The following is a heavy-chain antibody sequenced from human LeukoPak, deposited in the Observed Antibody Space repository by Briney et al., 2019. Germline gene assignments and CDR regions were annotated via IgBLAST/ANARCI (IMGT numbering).Heavy chain of an antibody. CDR3: ASLPYSRMVRGGVDAFDI. CDR1: GYTFTSYD. CDR2: MNPNSGNT. V-gene: IGHV1-8*01. D-gene: IGHD3-10*01. Sequence: ASVKVSCKASGYTFTSYDINWVRQATGQGLEWMGWMNPNSGNTGYAQKFQGRVTMTRNTSISTAYMELSSLRSEDTAVYYCASLPYSRMVRGGVDAFDIWGQGTMVTVSS. J-gene: IGHJ3*02.